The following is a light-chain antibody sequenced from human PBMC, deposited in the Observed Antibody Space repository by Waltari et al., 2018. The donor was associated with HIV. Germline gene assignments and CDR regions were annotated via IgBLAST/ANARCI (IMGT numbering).Light chain of an antibody. J-gene: IGLJ1*01. CDR3: AVWDDSVNGYV. V-gene: IGLV2-14*01. CDR2: EVS. Sequence: QSALTQPASVSGSPGQSITISCTGTDTDVGTYNYVSWFQHHPGQAPKLIISEVSNRPSGVSHRFSGSKSGNTASLIISGLQSEDEGDYYCAVWDDSVNGYVFGTGTKVTVL. CDR1: DTDVGTYNY.